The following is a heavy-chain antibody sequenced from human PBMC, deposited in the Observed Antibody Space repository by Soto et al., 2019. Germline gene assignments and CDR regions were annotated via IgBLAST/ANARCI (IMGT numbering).Heavy chain of an antibody. CDR3: VRDWFVEGNYDRLDY. CDR1: GFTFSSYW. J-gene: IGHJ4*02. Sequence: ESGGGLVQPGGSLRLSCVASGFTFSSYWMSWVRQAPGKGLEWVAIIKQDGSEKYYVDSVTGRFTISRDNAKNSLFLQMNSLRAEDTAVYYCVRDWFVEGNYDRLDYWGQGTLVTVSS. CDR2: IKQDGSEK. V-gene: IGHV3-7*03. D-gene: IGHD4-4*01.